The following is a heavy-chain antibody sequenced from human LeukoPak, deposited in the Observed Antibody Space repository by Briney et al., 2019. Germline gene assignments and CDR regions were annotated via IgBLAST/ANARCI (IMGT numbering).Heavy chain of an antibody. Sequence: SETLSLTCTVSGGSINGYYWTWIRQPPGKGLEWIGYIYSIGSTDYNPSLKSRVTISVDTSKTQFSLKLSSVTAADTAVYYCARETRYNYGRYGMDVWGQGTTVTVSS. V-gene: IGHV4-59*01. CDR2: IYSIGST. J-gene: IGHJ6*02. D-gene: IGHD5-18*01. CDR3: ARETRYNYGRYGMDV. CDR1: GGSINGYY.